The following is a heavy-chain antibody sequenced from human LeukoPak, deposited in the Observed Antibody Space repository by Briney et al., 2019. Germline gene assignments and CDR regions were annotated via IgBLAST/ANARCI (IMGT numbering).Heavy chain of an antibody. Sequence: PGGSLRLSCAASGFTFSDYYMSWIRQAPGKGLEWVAFIRYDGSNKYYADSVKGRFTISRDNSKNTLYLQMNSLRAEDTAVYYCARGEYQLPGGYYYYYMDVWGKGTTVTVSS. V-gene: IGHV3-30*02. D-gene: IGHD2-2*01. CDR3: ARGEYQLPGGYYYYYMDV. J-gene: IGHJ6*03. CDR1: GFTFSDYY. CDR2: IRYDGSNK.